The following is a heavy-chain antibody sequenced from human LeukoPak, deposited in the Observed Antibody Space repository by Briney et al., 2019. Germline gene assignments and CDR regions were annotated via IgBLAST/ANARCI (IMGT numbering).Heavy chain of an antibody. V-gene: IGHV4-4*07. CDR2: IYTTGST. J-gene: IGHJ4*02. Sequence: SETLSLTCAVSGGSINNYYWSWIRQPAGKGLEWIGRIYTTGSTNYNPSLKSRITMSVDTSKNQFSLKLSSVTAADTAVYYCARSGSYSGPYVYWGQGTVVTVSS. CDR3: ARSGSYSGPYVY. CDR1: GGSINNYY. D-gene: IGHD1-26*01.